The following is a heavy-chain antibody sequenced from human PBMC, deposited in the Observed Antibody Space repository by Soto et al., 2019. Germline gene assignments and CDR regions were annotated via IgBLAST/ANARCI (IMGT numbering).Heavy chain of an antibody. CDR2: LNPNSGGT. Sequence: ASVKASCKASGYTFTGYYLHWVRQAPGQGLEGMGWLNPNSGGTNYAQKFQGRVTMTRDTSISTAYMELSRLRSDDTAVYYCARRYSSSIDYWGQGTLVTVSS. CDR3: ARRYSSSIDY. D-gene: IGHD6-6*01. V-gene: IGHV1-2*02. CDR1: GYTFTGYY. J-gene: IGHJ4*02.